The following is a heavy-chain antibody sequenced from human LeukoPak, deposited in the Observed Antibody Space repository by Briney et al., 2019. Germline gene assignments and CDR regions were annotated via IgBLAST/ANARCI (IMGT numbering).Heavy chain of an antibody. J-gene: IGHJ1*01. CDR2: IIPIFGTA. V-gene: IGHV1-69*13. CDR3: ARGAPLKLRSTSCEYFQH. Sequence: SVKVSCKASGGTFSSYAISWVRQAPGQGLEWMGGIIPIFGTANYAQKFQGRVTITADESTSTAYMELSSLRSEDTAVYYCARGAPLKLRSTSCEYFQHWGQGTLVTVSS. CDR1: GGTFSSYA. D-gene: IGHD2-2*01.